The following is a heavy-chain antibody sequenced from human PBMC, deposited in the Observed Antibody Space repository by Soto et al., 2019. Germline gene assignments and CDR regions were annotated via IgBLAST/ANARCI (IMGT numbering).Heavy chain of an antibody. CDR3: ARGRVYNYDFWSGSRGWYFDY. V-gene: IGHV4-34*01. D-gene: IGHD3-3*01. Sequence: PSETLSLTCAVYGGSFSCYYWSWIRQPPGKGLEWIGEINHSGSTNYNPSLKSRVTISVDTSKNQFSLKLSSVTAADTAVYYCARGRVYNYDFWSGSRGWYFDYWGQGTLVTV. CDR1: GGSFSCYY. J-gene: IGHJ4*02. CDR2: INHSGST.